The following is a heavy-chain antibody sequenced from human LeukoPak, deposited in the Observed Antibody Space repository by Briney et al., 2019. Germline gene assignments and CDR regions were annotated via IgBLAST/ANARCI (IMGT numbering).Heavy chain of an antibody. J-gene: IGHJ4*02. CDR2: IYNNCGKT. D-gene: IGHD1-1*01. CDR1: GFTFNIYT. Sequence: GGSLRLSCAASGFTFNIYTMVWLPQAQGGGLVGVLGIYNNCGKTYYTHSVRGRFASSRHDSNSTLHLQMNSLRAEDTAVYYCAKDVGRNLGGPGYWGRGTLVIVSS. V-gene: IGHV3-23*01. CDR3: AKDVGRNLGGPGY.